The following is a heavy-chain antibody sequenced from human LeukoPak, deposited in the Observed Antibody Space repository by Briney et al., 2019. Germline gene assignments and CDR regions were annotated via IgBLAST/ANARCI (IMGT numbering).Heavy chain of an antibody. Sequence: PGTSLRLSCAASGFTFSSHGMHWVRQAPGVGLEWVALILYDGSNEYYADSVQGRFTISRDSSRNTLYLQMNSLRAEDTAVYYCAKDGTGGYYYLDYWGQGTLVTVSS. V-gene: IGHV3-30*18. CDR3: AKDGTGGYYYLDY. CDR2: ILYDGSNE. D-gene: IGHD2-8*02. CDR1: GFTFSSHG. J-gene: IGHJ4*02.